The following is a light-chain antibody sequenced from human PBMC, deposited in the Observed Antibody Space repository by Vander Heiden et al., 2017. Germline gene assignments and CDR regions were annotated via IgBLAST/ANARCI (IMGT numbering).Light chain of an antibody. CDR3: NSRDSSGNHP. CDR2: GKN. Sequence: SSELTQDPAVSVALGQTVRITCQGDSRRSYYASWYQQKPGQAPVLVIYGKNNRPSGIPDRFSGSSSGNTASLTTTGAQAEDEADYYCNSRDSSGNHPFGGGTKLTVL. V-gene: IGLV3-19*01. J-gene: IGLJ2*01. CDR1: SRRSYY.